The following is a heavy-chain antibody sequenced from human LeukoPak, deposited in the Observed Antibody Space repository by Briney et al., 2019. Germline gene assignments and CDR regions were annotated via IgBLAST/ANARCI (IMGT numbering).Heavy chain of an antibody. CDR1: GYTFTSYA. Sequence: GASVKVSCKASGYTFTSYAIHWVRQAPGQRLEWMGWINAGNGNTKYSQNFQGRVTITRDTSASTAYMELSSLRSEDTAVYYCARARWTSTVTTFYLYCWGQGTLVTVSS. J-gene: IGHJ4*02. CDR3: ARARWTSTVTTFYLYC. V-gene: IGHV1-3*01. D-gene: IGHD4-17*01. CDR2: INAGNGNT.